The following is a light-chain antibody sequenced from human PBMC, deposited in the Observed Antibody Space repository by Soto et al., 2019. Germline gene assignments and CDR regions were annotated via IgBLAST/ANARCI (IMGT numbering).Light chain of an antibody. J-gene: IGKJ2*01. V-gene: IGKV2-28*01. CDR3: MQAVQTPRT. CDR2: SGS. Sequence: DIVMTQSPLSLPVTPGEPASISCRSSQSLLHSNGYXXLDWYLQKPGQSPQLLIYSGSNRASGVPDRFSXXXXXXXXXXXXXRVXXEXXXXYXCMQAVQTPRTFGPGTKLEIK. CDR1: QSLLHSNGYXX.